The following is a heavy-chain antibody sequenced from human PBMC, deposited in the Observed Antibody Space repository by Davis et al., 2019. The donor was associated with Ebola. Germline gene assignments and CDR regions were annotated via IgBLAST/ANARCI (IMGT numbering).Heavy chain of an antibody. Sequence: MPSETLSLTCAVSGGSISSGGYYWSWIRQPPGKGLEWIGEINHSGSTNYNPSLKSRVTISVDTSKNQFSLKLSSVTAADTAVYYCARGDILTGYSYWGQGTLVTVSS. D-gene: IGHD3-9*01. J-gene: IGHJ4*02. V-gene: IGHV4-30-2*01. CDR1: GGSISSGGYY. CDR2: INHSGST. CDR3: ARGDILTGYSY.